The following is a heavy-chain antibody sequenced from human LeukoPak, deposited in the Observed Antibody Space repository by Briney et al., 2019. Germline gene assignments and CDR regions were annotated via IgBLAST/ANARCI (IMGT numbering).Heavy chain of an antibody. CDR1: GFTFSSYS. V-gene: IGHV3-21*01. D-gene: IGHD2-21*01. Sequence: PGGSLRLFCAASGFTFSSYSMNWVRQAPGKGLEWVSSISSSSSYIYYADSVKGRFTISRDNAKNSLYLQMNSLRAEDTAVYYCARAGDYSKAFDIWGQGTMVTVSS. CDR2: ISSSSSYI. CDR3: ARAGDYSKAFDI. J-gene: IGHJ3*02.